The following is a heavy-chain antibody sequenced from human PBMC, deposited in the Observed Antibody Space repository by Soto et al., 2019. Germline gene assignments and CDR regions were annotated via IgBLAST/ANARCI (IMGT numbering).Heavy chain of an antibody. CDR3: ATCRRITMVRGVLRYYYRMDV. J-gene: IGHJ6*02. CDR1: GYTFTGYY. CDR2: INPNSGGT. Sequence: GASVKVSCKASGYTFTGYYMHWVRQAPGQGLEWMGWINPNSGGTNYAQKFQGWVTMTRDTSISTAYMELSRLRSEDTAVYYCATCRRITMVRGVLRYYYRMDVWGQGTTVTVSS. D-gene: IGHD3-10*01. V-gene: IGHV1-2*04.